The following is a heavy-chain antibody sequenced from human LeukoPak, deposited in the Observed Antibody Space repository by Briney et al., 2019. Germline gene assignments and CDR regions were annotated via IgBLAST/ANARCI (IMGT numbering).Heavy chain of an antibody. V-gene: IGHV1-2*02. CDR2: INPNSGGT. CDR1: GYTFTGYY. D-gene: IGHD2-15*01. J-gene: IGHJ3*02. Sequence: ASVKVSCKASGYTFTGYYMNWVRQAPGQGLEWMGWINPNSGGTNYAQKFQGRVTMTRDTSISTAYMELSRLRSDDTAVYYCALVVVRWDAFDIWGQGTMVTVSS. CDR3: ALVVVRWDAFDI.